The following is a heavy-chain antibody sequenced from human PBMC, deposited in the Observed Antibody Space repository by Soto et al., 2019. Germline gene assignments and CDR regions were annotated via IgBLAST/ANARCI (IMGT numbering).Heavy chain of an antibody. Sequence: ASVKVSCKASGYTFTSYGISWVRQAPGQGLEWMGWISAYNGNTNYAQKLQGRVTMTRDTSTSTVYMELSSLRSEDTAVYYCARVGYCSGGSCYRWFDPWGQGTLVTVSS. J-gene: IGHJ5*02. CDR1: GYTFTSYG. V-gene: IGHV1-18*01. CDR3: ARVGYCSGGSCYRWFDP. D-gene: IGHD2-15*01. CDR2: ISAYNGNT.